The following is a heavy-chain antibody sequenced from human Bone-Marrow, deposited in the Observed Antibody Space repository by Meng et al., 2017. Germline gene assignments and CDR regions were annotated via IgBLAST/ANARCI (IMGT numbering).Heavy chain of an antibody. CDR1: GFTFSSYG. D-gene: IGHD6-13*01. Sequence: GESLKISCAASGFTFSSYGMHWVRQAPGKGLEWVAVIWYDGSNKYYADSVKGRFTISRDNSKNTLYLQMNSLRAEDTAVYYCARDASSWYRHNWFDPWGQGTLVTVSS. J-gene: IGHJ5*02. CDR3: ARDASSWYRHNWFDP. V-gene: IGHV3-33*01. CDR2: IWYDGSNK.